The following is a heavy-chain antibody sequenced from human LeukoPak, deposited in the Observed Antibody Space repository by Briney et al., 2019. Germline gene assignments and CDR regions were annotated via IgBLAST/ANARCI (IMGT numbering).Heavy chain of an antibody. D-gene: IGHD4-23*01. V-gene: IGHV3-23*01. CDR1: GFTFSDYA. CDR2: ISGSGGST. CDR3: AKSTTVDGWFDP. J-gene: IGHJ5*02. Sequence: SGGSLRLSCAASGFTFSDYAMNWVRQAPGKGLEWVSAISGSGGSTYYADSVKGRFTISRDNSKNTLYLQMNSLRAEDTAVYYCAKSTTVDGWFDPWGQGTLVTVSS.